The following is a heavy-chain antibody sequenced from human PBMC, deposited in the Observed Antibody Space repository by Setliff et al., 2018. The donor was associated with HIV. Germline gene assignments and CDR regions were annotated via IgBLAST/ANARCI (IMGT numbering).Heavy chain of an antibody. D-gene: IGHD3-22*01. V-gene: IGHV4-34*09. CDR2: ISYSGST. CDR3: ARASYSYDSTGYLY. J-gene: IGHJ4*02. Sequence: PSETLSLTCAVYGGSFSDYSWSWIRQPPGKGLEWIGEISYSGSTDYNPSLKSRVTISVDPSKNQFSLKMNSVTAADTAVYYCARASYSYDSTGYLYWGQGTLVAVSS. CDR1: GGSFSDYS.